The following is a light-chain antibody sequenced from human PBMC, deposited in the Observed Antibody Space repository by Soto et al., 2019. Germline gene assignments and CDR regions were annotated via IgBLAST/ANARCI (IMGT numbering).Light chain of an antibody. CDR2: GAS. CDR3: QQYGYSSSYT. J-gene: IGKJ2*01. Sequence: EIVLTQSPGTLSLSPGDRATFSCRASQSVRSSYLAWYQQRPGQPPRLLIYGASSSATGIPDRFSGSGSGTDFTLTISSMEPEDFAVYYWQQYGYSSSYTFGQGTKLEIK. CDR1: QSVRSSY. V-gene: IGKV3-20*01.